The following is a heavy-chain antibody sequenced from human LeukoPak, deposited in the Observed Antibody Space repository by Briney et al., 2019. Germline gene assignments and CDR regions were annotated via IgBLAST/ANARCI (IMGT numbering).Heavy chain of an antibody. CDR3: ARVPRIAAAGTAWFDY. D-gene: IGHD6-13*01. Sequence: SETLSLTCTVSGGSISSYYWSWIRQPPGKGLEWIGYIYYSGSTNYNPSLKSRATISVDTSKNQFSLKLSSVTAADTAVYYCARVPRIAAAGTAWFDYWGQGTLVTVSS. CDR2: IYYSGST. CDR1: GGSISSYY. V-gene: IGHV4-59*01. J-gene: IGHJ4*02.